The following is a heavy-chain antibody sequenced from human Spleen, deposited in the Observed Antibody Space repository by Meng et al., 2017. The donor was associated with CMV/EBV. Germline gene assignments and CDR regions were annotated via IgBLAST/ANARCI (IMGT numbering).Heavy chain of an antibody. Sequence: GESLKISCAASGLTFSTYGMSWVRQAPGKGLEWVSVIYSGGSTYYADSVKGRFTISRDNSKNTLYLQMNSLRAEDTAVYYCARIATAFYYYGMDVWGQGTTVTVSS. CDR1: GLTFSTYG. V-gene: IGHV3-66*02. CDR2: IYSGGST. D-gene: IGHD1-26*01. CDR3: ARIATAFYYYGMDV. J-gene: IGHJ6*02.